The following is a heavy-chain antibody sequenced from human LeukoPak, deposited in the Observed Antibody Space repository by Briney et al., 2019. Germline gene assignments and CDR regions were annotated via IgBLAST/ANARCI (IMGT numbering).Heavy chain of an antibody. CDR1: GGSFSGYY. D-gene: IGHD2-8*01. J-gene: IGHJ5*02. Sequence: SETLSLTCAVYGGSFSGYYWSWISQHPGKGLEGSGEINHSGSTNYNPSLKSRVTISVDTSKNRFSLKLSSVTAADTAVYYCARILYYNWFDPWGQRTLVTVSS. CDR2: INHSGST. V-gene: IGHV4-34*01. CDR3: ARILYYNWFDP.